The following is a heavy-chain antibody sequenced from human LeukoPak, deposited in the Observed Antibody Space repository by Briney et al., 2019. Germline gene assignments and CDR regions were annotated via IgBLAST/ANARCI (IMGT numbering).Heavy chain of an antibody. CDR3: ARADYGSGSPPFDY. CDR1: GFTFSSYE. D-gene: IGHD3-10*01. Sequence: QPGGSLRLSCAASGFTFSSYEMNWVRQAPGKGLEWVSYISSSGSTIYYADSVKGRFTISRDNAKNSLYLHMNSLRAEDTAVYYCARADYGSGSPPFDYWGQGTLVTVSS. CDR2: ISSSGSTI. J-gene: IGHJ4*02. V-gene: IGHV3-48*03.